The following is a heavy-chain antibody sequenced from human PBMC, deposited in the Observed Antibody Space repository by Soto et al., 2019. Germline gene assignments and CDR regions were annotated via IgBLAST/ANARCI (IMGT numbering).Heavy chain of an antibody. CDR2: INPNSGGT. CDR3: ARAPYCSSGSCYAFWFDP. D-gene: IGHD2-15*01. V-gene: IGHV1-2*02. Sequence: ASLKVSCKASGYTFTGYYMHWVRQAPGQGLEWMGWINPNSGGTNYAQKFQGRVTKTRDTSISTAYRELSRLRSDDTAVYYCARAPYCSSGSCYAFWFDPWGQGTLVTVSS. J-gene: IGHJ5*02. CDR1: GYTFTGYY.